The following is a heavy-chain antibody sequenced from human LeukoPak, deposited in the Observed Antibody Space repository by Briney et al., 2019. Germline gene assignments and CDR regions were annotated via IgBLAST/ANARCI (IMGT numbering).Heavy chain of an antibody. CDR3: ARGLYYYDSSGQRPDDAFDI. D-gene: IGHD3-22*01. V-gene: IGHV4-34*01. Sequence: SETLSLTCAGYGEPFSGYYWSWIRQPPGKGLEWVGEINHSGSTNYNPSLKSRVTISVDTSKNQFSLKLSSVTAADTAVYYCARGLYYYDSSGQRPDDAFDIWGQGTMVTVSS. CDR1: GEPFSGYY. J-gene: IGHJ3*02. CDR2: INHSGST.